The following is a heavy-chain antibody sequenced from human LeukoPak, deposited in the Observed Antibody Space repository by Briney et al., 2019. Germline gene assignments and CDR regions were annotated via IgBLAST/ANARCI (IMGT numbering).Heavy chain of an antibody. CDR2: IYYSGST. D-gene: IGHD2-21*02. Sequence: SETLSLTCTVSGGSISSSSYYWGWIRQPPGKGLEWIGSIYYSGSTYYNPSLKSRVTISVDTSKNQFSLKLSSVPAADTAVYYCARLSLTAVDYWGQETLVTVSS. CDR1: GGSISSSSYY. CDR3: ARLSLTAVDY. V-gene: IGHV4-39*01. J-gene: IGHJ4*02.